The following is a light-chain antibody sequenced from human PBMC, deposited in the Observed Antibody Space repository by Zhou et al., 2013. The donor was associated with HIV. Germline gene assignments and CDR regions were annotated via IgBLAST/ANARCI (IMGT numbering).Light chain of an antibody. Sequence: EIVLTQSPGTLSLSPGERATLSCRASQSVSSNYLAWYQQKPGQAPRLLIYRASSRATGIPDRFSGSGSGTVFTLTISDMQSEDYAIYSCQQYDNWPPMYTFGQGTKVEIK. CDR3: QQYDNWPPMYT. J-gene: IGKJ2*01. CDR1: QSVSSNY. V-gene: IGKV3-20*01. CDR2: RAS.